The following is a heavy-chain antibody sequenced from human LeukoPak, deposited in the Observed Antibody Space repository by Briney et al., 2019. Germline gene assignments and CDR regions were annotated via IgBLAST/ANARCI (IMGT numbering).Heavy chain of an antibody. D-gene: IGHD5-12*01. J-gene: IGHJ4*02. CDR2: VSGSGGTT. Sequence: GGSLRLSCAASGFTFSSYAMSWVRQAPGKGLEWVSAVSGSGGTTYYADSVKGRFTISRDNSKSTLYLQMNSLRADDTALYYCAKDHDGYASGYYVEGTLDYWGQGTLVTVSS. CDR3: AKDHDGYASGYYVEGTLDY. V-gene: IGHV3-23*01. CDR1: GFTFSSYA.